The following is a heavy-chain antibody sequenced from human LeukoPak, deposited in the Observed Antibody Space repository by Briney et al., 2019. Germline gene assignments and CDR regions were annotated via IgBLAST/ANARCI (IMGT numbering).Heavy chain of an antibody. Sequence: SETLSLTCIVSGGSISNYFWSWIRQPPGKGLDWIGYISYSGSTDHNPSLKSRVTMSVDTSKNQISLRLSSVTAADTAVYYCARHTTSGWYQVVYWGQGTLVTVSS. D-gene: IGHD6-13*01. V-gene: IGHV4-59*01. J-gene: IGHJ4*02. CDR1: GGSISNYF. CDR3: ARHTTSGWYQVVY. CDR2: ISYSGST.